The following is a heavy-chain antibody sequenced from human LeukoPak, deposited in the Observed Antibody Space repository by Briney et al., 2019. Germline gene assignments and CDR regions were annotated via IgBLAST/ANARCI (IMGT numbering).Heavy chain of an antibody. V-gene: IGHV3-23*01. D-gene: IGHD3-10*01. CDR2: ISGSDDNT. Sequence: GGSLRLSCAASGFTFSIYSMNWVRQAPGKGLEWVSAISGSDDNTYYADSVKGRFTIFRDNSKNTLYLQLNSLRVDDTAVYYCAKRATAVRGVGNYFDYWGQGTLVTVSS. J-gene: IGHJ4*02. CDR3: AKRATAVRGVGNYFDY. CDR1: GFTFSIYS.